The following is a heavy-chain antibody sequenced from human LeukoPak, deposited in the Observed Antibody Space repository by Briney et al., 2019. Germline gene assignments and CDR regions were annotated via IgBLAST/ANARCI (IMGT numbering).Heavy chain of an antibody. Sequence: PSETLSLTCTVSGGSISSYYWSWIRQPPGKGREWIGYIYYSGSTNYNPSLKSRVTISVDTSKNQFSLKLSSVTAADTAVYYCARLELAAAGTLDYWGQGTLVTVSS. D-gene: IGHD6-13*01. V-gene: IGHV4-59*01. CDR1: GGSISSYY. J-gene: IGHJ4*02. CDR3: ARLELAAAGTLDY. CDR2: IYYSGST.